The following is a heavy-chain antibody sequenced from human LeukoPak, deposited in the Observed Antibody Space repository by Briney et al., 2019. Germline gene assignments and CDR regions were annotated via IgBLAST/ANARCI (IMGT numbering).Heavy chain of an antibody. J-gene: IGHJ4*02. Sequence: GGSLRLSCAASGVTFSSYWMSWVRQAPGKGLEWVANIKQDGSEKYYVDSVKGRFTISRDNAKNSLYLQMNSLRAEDTAVYYCARKGGAFDYWGQGTLVTVSS. CDR3: ARKGGAFDY. CDR2: IKQDGSEK. V-gene: IGHV3-7*01. CDR1: GVTFSSYW. D-gene: IGHD3-10*01.